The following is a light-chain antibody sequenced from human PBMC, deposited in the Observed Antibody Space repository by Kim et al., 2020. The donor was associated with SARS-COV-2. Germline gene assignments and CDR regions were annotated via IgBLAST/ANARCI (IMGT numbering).Light chain of an antibody. V-gene: IGLV3-21*04. CDR3: QVWDSSADVV. Sequence: APGKTARIACGGNNIGSKTVQWYQQKPGQAPMLVIYFDSDRPSGIPERFSGSNAGNTATLTISRVEDGDEADDYCQVWDSSADVVFGGGTQLTVL. J-gene: IGLJ2*01. CDR2: FDS. CDR1: NIGSKT.